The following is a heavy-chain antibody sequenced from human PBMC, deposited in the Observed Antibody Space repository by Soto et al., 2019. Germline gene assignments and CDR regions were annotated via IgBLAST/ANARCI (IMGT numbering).Heavy chain of an antibody. Sequence: ASVKVSCKASGYTFTSYFMHWVRQAPGQGLEWMGIINPSGGTTSYAQRFQGRVTMTRDTATSTVYMELSSLRSEDTAVYYCARGLTTVTSDYFDYWGQGTQVTVSS. CDR3: ARGLTTVTSDYFDY. CDR1: GYTFTSYF. J-gene: IGHJ4*02. V-gene: IGHV1-46*01. CDR2: INPSGGTT. D-gene: IGHD4-4*01.